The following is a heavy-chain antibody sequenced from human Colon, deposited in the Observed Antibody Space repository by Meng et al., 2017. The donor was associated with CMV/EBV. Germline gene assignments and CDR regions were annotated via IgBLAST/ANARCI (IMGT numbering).Heavy chain of an antibody. CDR1: GYTFTNFG. CDR3: ARELARGGY. J-gene: IGHJ4*02. CDR2: ISPYNGDT. V-gene: IGHV1-18*01. Sequence: VQRVQSGAEVKKPGASVKVPCKTSGYTFTNFGISWVRQAPGQGLEWMAYISPYNGDTNYAQRFQGRVALTTDTPTSTVYMELGSLTSDDTAMYYCARELARGGYWGQGTLVTVSS.